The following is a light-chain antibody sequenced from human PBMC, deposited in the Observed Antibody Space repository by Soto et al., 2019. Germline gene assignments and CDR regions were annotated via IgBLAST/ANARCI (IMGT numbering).Light chain of an antibody. CDR2: DVT. CDR1: SSDVGGYNY. CDR3: SSFAGSNNYCV. V-gene: IGLV2-8*01. Sequence: HSALTQPPSASGSPGQSVTISCTGTSSDVGGYNYVSWYQQHPVKAPKLMIYDVTPRPSGVPDRFSGSKSGNTASLTVSGLQAEDQADYYCSSFAGSNNYCVFGTGTKLTVL. J-gene: IGLJ1*01.